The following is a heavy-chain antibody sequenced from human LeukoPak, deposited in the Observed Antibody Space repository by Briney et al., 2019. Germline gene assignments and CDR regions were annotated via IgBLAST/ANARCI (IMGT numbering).Heavy chain of an antibody. CDR3: ARLIVVVINNVGWFDP. D-gene: IGHD3-22*01. Sequence: PSETLSLTCTVSGCSISSSSYYWGWIRQPPGKGLEWIRSINYNGRTYYNPSPKSRVTISVDTSKNQFSLKLSSVPAADTAVYYCARLIVVVINNVGWFDPWGQGTLVTVSS. CDR1: GCSISSSSYY. CDR2: INYNGRT. V-gene: IGHV4-39*07. J-gene: IGHJ5*02.